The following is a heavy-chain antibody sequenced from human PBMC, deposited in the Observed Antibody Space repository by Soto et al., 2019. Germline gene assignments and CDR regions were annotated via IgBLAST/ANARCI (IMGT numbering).Heavy chain of an antibody. D-gene: IGHD1-26*01. CDR1: CYSFTVYY. J-gene: IGHJ4*02. CDR3: ARDLAKGGGSAGFDY. CDR2: INPKSGGT. Sequence: SAQVSFGASCYSFTVYYMYWVRQAPGQGLEWMGWINPKSGGTMYPQKFQGRVTMTWDTSISTAYMALTRLRSDDTAVYYCARDLAKGGGSAGFDYWGQGALVTVSS. V-gene: IGHV1-2*02.